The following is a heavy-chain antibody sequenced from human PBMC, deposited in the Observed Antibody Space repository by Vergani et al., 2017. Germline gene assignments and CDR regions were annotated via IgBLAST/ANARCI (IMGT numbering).Heavy chain of an antibody. CDR2: IRYDGSNK. Sequence: QVQLVESGGGVVQPGGSLRLSCAASGFTFSSYGMHWVRQAPGKGLEWVAFIRYDGSNKYYADSVKGRFTISRDNSKNTLYLQMNSLRAEDTAVYYCAKDSISLASVYWGQGTLVTVSS. CDR1: GFTFSSYG. V-gene: IGHV3-30*02. J-gene: IGHJ4*02. D-gene: IGHD3-16*02. CDR3: AKDSISLASVY.